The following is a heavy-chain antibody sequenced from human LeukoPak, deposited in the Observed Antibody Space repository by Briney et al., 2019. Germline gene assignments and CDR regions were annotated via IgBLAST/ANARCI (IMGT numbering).Heavy chain of an antibody. CDR1: GGSFSGYY. D-gene: IGHD3-10*01. CDR2: INHSGST. J-gene: IGHJ4*02. Sequence: SETLSLTCAVYGGSFSGYYWSWVRQPPGKGLEWIGEINHSGSTNYNPSLKSRVTISVDTSKNQFSLKLSSVTAADTAVYYCARQGLWFGERWGQGTLVTVSS. V-gene: IGHV4-34*01. CDR3: ARQGLWFGER.